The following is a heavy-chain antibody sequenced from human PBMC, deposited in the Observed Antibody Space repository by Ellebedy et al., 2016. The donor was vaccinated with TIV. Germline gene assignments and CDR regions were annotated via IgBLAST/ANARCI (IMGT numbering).Heavy chain of an antibody. CDR2: ISGGAGRT. CDR1: GFTFSSYA. Sequence: GGSLRLSXAASGFTFSSYAMTWVRQAPGKGLEWVSSISGGAGRTHYTDSVRGRFTISRDDSKSTLCLQMNSLRADDTAVYFCAKDSSDSNYVEALEIWGQGTMVAVSS. CDR3: AKDSSDSNYVEALEI. J-gene: IGHJ3*02. D-gene: IGHD4-11*01. V-gene: IGHV3-23*01.